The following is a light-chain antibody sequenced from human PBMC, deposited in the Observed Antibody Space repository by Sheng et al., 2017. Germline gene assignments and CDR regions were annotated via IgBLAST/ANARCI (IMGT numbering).Light chain of an antibody. V-gene: IGKV1-5*03. CDR2: KAS. CDR1: ESISDW. Sequence: DIQMTQSPSTLSASVGDRVTITCRASESISDWLAWYQQKPGKAPKVLIYKASYLESGVPSRFSGSGSGTEFTLTISSLQPDDFATYYCHQYDTYSSFGQGTKLEIK. CDR3: HQYDTYSS. J-gene: IGKJ2*01.